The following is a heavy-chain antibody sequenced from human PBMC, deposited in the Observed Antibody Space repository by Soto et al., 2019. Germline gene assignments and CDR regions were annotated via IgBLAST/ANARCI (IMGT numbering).Heavy chain of an antibody. V-gene: IGHV1-8*01. CDR2: MNPNSGNT. J-gene: IGHJ6*03. D-gene: IGHD2-2*01. CDR3: ARRLVVPAAMFGYYYYYMDV. CDR1: GYTFTSYD. Sequence: ASVKVSCKASGYTFTSYDINWVRQATGQGLEWMGWMNPNSGNTGYAQKFQGRVTMTRNTSISTAYMEMSSLRSEDTAVYYCARRLVVPAAMFGYYYYYMDVWGKGTTVTVSS.